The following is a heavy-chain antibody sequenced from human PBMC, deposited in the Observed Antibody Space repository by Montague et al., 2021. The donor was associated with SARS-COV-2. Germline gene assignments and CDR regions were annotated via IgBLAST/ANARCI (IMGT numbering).Heavy chain of an antibody. CDR1: GGSFGDDH. V-gene: IGHV4-34*01. J-gene: IGHJ4*02. CDR3: ARGHLSVSMIVVVFTSASYYFDY. Sequence: SETLSLTCAVYGGSFGDDHWSWIRQPPGKGLEWIGDIKQSGSTNYNPSLKSQVTISVDTSKNQFSLKLTSVTAADTAVYFCARGHLSVSMIVVVFTSASYYFDYWGRGAQVTASS. CDR2: IKQSGST. D-gene: IGHD3-22*01.